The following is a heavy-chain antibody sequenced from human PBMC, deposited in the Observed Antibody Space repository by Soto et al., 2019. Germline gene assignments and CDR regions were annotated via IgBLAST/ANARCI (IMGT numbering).Heavy chain of an antibody. V-gene: IGHV4-34*01. CDR2: INHSGST. D-gene: IGHD1-1*01. CDR3: ARAPDNYYFDS. J-gene: IGHJ4*02. Sequence: SETLSLTCAVYGGSLNGYYWTWIRQPPGKGPEWIGDINHSGSTNYNPSLKSRVTISVDTSKNQFSLKLRSVTAADMAVFYCARAPDNYYFDSWGQGTLVTVSS. CDR1: GGSLNGYY.